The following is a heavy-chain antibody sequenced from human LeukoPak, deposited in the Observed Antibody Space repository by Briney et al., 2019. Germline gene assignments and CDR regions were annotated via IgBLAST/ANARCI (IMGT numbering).Heavy chain of an antibody. CDR3: AKDYATVTTSYYFDY. Sequence: GGSLRLSCAASGFTFDDYTMHWVRQAPGKGLEWVSLISWDGGSTYYADSVKGRFTISRDNSKNSLYLQMNSLRTEDTALYYCAKDYATVTTSYYFDYWGQGTLVTVPS. J-gene: IGHJ4*02. V-gene: IGHV3-43*01. D-gene: IGHD4-11*01. CDR2: ISWDGGST. CDR1: GFTFDDYT.